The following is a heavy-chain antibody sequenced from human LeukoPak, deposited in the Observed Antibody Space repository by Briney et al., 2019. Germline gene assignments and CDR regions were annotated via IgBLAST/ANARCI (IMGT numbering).Heavy chain of an antibody. V-gene: IGHV3-48*03. CDR3: ASGYDLPY. J-gene: IGHJ4*02. Sequence: TGGSLRLSCAASTFTFSSYEMKWVRQAPGKGLEWISYISRSGSTIYYADSVKGRFTISRDNAKNSLYLQMNSLRAEDTAVYYCASGYDLPYWGQGTLVTVSS. D-gene: IGHD5-12*01. CDR1: TFTFSSYE. CDR2: ISRSGSTI.